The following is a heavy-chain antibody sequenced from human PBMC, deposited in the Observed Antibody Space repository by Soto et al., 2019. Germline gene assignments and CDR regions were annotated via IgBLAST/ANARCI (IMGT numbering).Heavy chain of an antibody. V-gene: IGHV1-18*01. CDR1: GYTFTSYG. CDR2: ISAYNGNT. D-gene: IGHD3-10*01. CDR3: ARDHGSGKSLGRWEDY. Sequence: QVQLVQSGAEVKKPGASVKVSCKASGYTFTSYGISGVRQAPGQGLEWMGWISAYNGNTNYAQKLQGRVTMTTDTYTSTAYMELRSLRSDDTAVYYCARDHGSGKSLGRWEDYWGQGTLVTVSS. J-gene: IGHJ4*02.